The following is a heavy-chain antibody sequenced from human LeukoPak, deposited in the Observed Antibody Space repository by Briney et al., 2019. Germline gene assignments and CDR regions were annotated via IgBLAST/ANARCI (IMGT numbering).Heavy chain of an antibody. J-gene: IGHJ4*02. V-gene: IGHV3-48*04. CDR1: GFTFSSYS. CDR2: ISSSSSTI. Sequence: HPGGSLRLSCAASGFTFSSYSMNWVRQAPGKGLEWVSYISSSSSTIYYADSVKGRFTISRDNAKNSLYLQMNSLRAEDTAVYYCATPLDYYDRSDSHQGGDWGQGTLVTVSS. D-gene: IGHD3-22*01. CDR3: ATPLDYYDRSDSHQGGD.